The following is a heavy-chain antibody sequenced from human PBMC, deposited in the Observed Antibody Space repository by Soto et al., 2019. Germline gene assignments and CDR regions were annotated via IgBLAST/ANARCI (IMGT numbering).Heavy chain of an antibody. D-gene: IGHD4-17*01. CDR1: GFTFSNYA. CDR2: ISYDGTNK. J-gene: IGHJ4*02. V-gene: IGHV3-30*03. Sequence: QVQLVESGGGVVQPGRSLRLSCAASGFTFSNYAMHWFRQAPGKGLDWVAVISYDGTNKYYTDSVKGRFTISRDNSKNTLYLQMDSLRAEDTAVYYCATPGSNDYGVIDYWGQGTLVTVSS. CDR3: ATPGSNDYGVIDY.